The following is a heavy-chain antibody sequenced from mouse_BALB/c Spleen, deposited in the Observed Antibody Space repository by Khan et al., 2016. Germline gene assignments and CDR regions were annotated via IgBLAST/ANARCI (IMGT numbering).Heavy chain of an antibody. J-gene: IGHJ3*01. D-gene: IGHD4-1*01. Sequence: QVQLKQSGPQLVRPGASVKISCKASGYSFTRNWMHWVKQRPGQGLEWIGMVDPSDGESRLNQKFKDKAKLTVETSSSTAYMQLSSPTSEDSAVYFCARENWELAYWGQGTLVTVSA. V-gene: IGHV1S127*01. CDR1: GYSFTRNW. CDR2: VDPSDGES. CDR3: ARENWELAY.